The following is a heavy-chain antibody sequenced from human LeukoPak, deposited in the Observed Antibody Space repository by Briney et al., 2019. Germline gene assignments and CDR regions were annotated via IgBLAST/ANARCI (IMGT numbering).Heavy chain of an antibody. Sequence: SVKVSCKASGGTFSSYAISWVRQAPGQGLEWMGGIIPIFGTANYAQKFQGRVTITADESTSTAYMELSSLRSEDTAVYYCARVPGYCSSTSCFYYYYVDVWGKGTTVTVSS. V-gene: IGHV1-69*13. D-gene: IGHD2-2*01. J-gene: IGHJ6*03. CDR2: IIPIFGTA. CDR1: GGTFSSYA. CDR3: ARVPGYCSSTSCFYYYYVDV.